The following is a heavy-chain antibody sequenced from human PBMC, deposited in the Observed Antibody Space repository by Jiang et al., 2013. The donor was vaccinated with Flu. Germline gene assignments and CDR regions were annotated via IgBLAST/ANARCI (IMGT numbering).Heavy chain of an antibody. V-gene: IGHV3-11*05. J-gene: IGHJ4*02. D-gene: IGHD5-18*01. CDR3: VRVDTTMVFYLDF. CDR1: GFTFSDYL. Sequence: VQLVESGGGLVKPGGSLRLSCAVSGFTFSDYLMSWVRQAPGKGLEWVAYIGAGSSHINYADSVKGRFSVSRDNAKNSLYLQMNSLGAEDTAVYYCVRVDTTMVFYLDFWGQGTLVTVSS. CDR2: IGAGSSHI.